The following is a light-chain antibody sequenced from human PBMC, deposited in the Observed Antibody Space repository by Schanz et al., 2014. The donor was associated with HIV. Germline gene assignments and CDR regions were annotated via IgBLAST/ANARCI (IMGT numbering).Light chain of an antibody. CDR3: QSYDSSLRGWV. V-gene: IGLV1-44*01. CDR1: SSNIGSNA. J-gene: IGLJ3*02. CDR2: NSD. Sequence: QSVLTQPPSASGTPGQGVTISCSVSSSNIGSNAVNCPQPPPGTAPKLLIYNSDHRPSGVPDRFSGSGSGTSASLAISGLQSEDEADYYCQSYDSSLRGWVFGGGTKLTVL.